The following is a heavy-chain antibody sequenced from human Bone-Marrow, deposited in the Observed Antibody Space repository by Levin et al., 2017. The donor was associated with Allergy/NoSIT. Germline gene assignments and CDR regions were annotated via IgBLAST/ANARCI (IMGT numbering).Heavy chain of an antibody. CDR1: TGSISTANW. Sequence: SETLSLTCSVSTGSISTANWWSWVRQAPGKGLEWIGEVWLGGSSVNYNPSLRGRVSISADKSKNQFSLRLTSATVADTAMYFCATSGGRGYSYSFWGRGTLVTVSS. V-gene: IGHV4-4*02. D-gene: IGHD5-18*01. CDR2: VWLGGSSV. J-gene: IGHJ4*02. CDR3: ATSGGRGYSYSF.